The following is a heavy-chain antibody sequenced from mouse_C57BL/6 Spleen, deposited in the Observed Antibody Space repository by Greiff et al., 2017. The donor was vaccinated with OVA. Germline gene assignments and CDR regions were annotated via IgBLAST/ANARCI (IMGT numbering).Heavy chain of an antibody. CDR3: ARQPSPGTWFAY. J-gene: IGHJ3*01. D-gene: IGHD4-1*01. CDR2: ISRGGSYT. CDR1: GFTFSSYG. V-gene: IGHV5-6*01. Sequence: EVKLMESGGDLVKPGGSLKLSCAASGFTFSSYGMSWVRQTPDKRLEWVATISRGGSYTYYPDSVKGRFTISRDNAKNTLYLQMSSLKSEDTAMYYCARQPSPGTWFAYWGQGTLVTVSA.